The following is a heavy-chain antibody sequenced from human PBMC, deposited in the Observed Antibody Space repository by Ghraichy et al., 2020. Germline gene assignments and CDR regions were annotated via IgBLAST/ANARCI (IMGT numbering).Heavy chain of an antibody. D-gene: IGHD2-15*01. J-gene: IGHJ6*02. CDR2: INHSGST. V-gene: IGHV4-34*01. CDR3: ARTFGGPYYYYYYGMDV. Sequence: SETLSLTCAVYGGSFSGYYWSWIRQPPGKGLEWIGEINHSGSTNYNPSLKSRVTISVDTSKNQFSLKLSSVTAADTAVYYCARTFGGPYYYYYYGMDVWGQGTTVTVSS. CDR1: GGSFSGYY.